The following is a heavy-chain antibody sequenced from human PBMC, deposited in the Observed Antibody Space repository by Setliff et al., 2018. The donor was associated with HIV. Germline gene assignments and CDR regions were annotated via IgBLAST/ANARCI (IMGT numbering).Heavy chain of an antibody. V-gene: IGHV1-46*01. Sequence: GASVKVSCKASGYTFTSYYMHWVRQAPGRGLEWMGIINPSGGSTYYAQKFQGRVTMTRATSTTTVYMELTSLRSEDTAVYYCARDIAAAGNAFDMWGQGTMVTVSS. CDR3: ARDIAAAGNAFDM. CDR1: GYTFTSYY. CDR2: INPSGGST. D-gene: IGHD6-13*01. J-gene: IGHJ3*02.